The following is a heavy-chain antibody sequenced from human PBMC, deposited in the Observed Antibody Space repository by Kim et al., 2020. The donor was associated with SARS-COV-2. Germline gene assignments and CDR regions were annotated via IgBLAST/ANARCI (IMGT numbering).Heavy chain of an antibody. CDR3: ATSNGDGYSNGYFNY. CDR2: IKSKTDGETT. Sequence: GGSLRLSCAASGLTFSDAWMSWVRQAPGRGLEWVGRIKSKTDGETTDFVAPVNGRFTISRDDSKTTLYLQMNSLKTEDTAVYFCATSNGDGYSNGYFNYWGQGTLVTVSS. CDR1: GLTFSDAW. V-gene: IGHV3-15*01. J-gene: IGHJ4*02. D-gene: IGHD5-18*01.